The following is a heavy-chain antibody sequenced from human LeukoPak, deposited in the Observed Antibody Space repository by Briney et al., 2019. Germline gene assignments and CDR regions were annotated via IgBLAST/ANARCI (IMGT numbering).Heavy chain of an antibody. CDR2: INPNSGGT. V-gene: IGHV1-2*06. D-gene: IGHD6-13*01. Sequence: ASVKVSCKASGYTFTGYYMHRVRQAPGQGLEWMGRINPNSGGTNYAQKFQGRVTMTRDTSISTAYMELSRLRSDDTAVYYCARDSSSWYSPRSLYGMGVWGQGTTVTVSS. CDR3: ARDSSSWYSPRSLYGMGV. CDR1: GYTFTGYY. J-gene: IGHJ6*02.